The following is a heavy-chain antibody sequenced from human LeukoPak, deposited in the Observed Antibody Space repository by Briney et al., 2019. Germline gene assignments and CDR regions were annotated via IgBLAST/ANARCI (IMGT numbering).Heavy chain of an antibody. V-gene: IGHV4-59*01. D-gene: IGHD3-3*01. CDR3: VGQKSGYEFDY. CDR1: GGSISSYY. Sequence: PSETLSLTCTVSGGSISSYYWSWIRQPPGKGLEWIGYIYYSGSTNYNPSLKSRVTISVDTSKNQFSLKLSAVTAADTAVYYCVGQKSGYEFDYWGRGTLVTVSS. J-gene: IGHJ4*02. CDR2: IYYSGST.